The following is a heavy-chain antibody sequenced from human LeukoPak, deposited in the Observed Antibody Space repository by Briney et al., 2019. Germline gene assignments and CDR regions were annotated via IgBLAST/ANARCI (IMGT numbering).Heavy chain of an antibody. V-gene: IGHV3-23*01. J-gene: IGHJ4*02. CDR2: ISGSGGST. CDR1: GFTFSSYA. D-gene: IGHD3-3*01. Sequence: GGSLRLSCAASGFTFSSYAMSWVRQAPGKGLEWVSAISGSGGSTYYADSVKGRFTISRDNSKNTLCLQMNSLRAEDTAVYYCAKSPLEWLFSGLYYFDYWGQGTLVTVSS. CDR3: AKSPLEWLFSGLYYFDY.